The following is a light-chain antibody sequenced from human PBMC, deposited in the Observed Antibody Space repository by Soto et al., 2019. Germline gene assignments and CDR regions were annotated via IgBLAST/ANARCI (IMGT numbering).Light chain of an antibody. CDR2: GAS. V-gene: IGKV3-15*01. CDR1: QSVSSN. J-gene: IGKJ2*01. Sequence: EIVMTQSPATLSVSPGERATLSCRASQSVSSNLAWYQQKPGQAPRLLIYGASTRATGIPARFSGSGSGTEFTLTSSRLQSEDFAVYYCQQYDNWPYTFGQGNKLEIK. CDR3: QQYDNWPYT.